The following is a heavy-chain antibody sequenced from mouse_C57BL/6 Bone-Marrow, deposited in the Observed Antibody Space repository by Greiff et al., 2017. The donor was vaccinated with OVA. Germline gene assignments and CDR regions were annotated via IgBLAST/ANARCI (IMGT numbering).Heavy chain of an antibody. V-gene: IGHV7-3*01. CDR3: ARFCYYYGSKGWYVDV. CDR1: GFTFTDYY. Sequence: EVQLVESGGGLVQPGGSLSLSCAASGFTFTDYYMSWVRQPPGKALEWLGFIRNKANGYTTEYSASVKGRFTISRDNSQSILYLQMNALRAEDSATYYCARFCYYYGSKGWYVDVWGTGTTVTVSS. J-gene: IGHJ1*03. CDR2: IRNKANGYTT. D-gene: IGHD1-1*01.